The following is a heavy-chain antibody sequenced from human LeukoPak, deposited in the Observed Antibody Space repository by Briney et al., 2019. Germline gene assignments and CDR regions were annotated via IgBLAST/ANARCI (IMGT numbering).Heavy chain of an antibody. CDR3: AKGVKPGIAVAGHGSY. Sequence: PGGSLRLSCAASGFTFSSYSMNWVRQAPGKGLEWVSSISSSSSYIYYADSVKGRFTISRDNAKNSLYLQMNSLRAEDTAVYYCAKGVKPGIAVAGHGSYWGQGTLVTVSS. V-gene: IGHV3-21*04. D-gene: IGHD6-19*01. J-gene: IGHJ4*02. CDR2: ISSSSSYI. CDR1: GFTFSSYS.